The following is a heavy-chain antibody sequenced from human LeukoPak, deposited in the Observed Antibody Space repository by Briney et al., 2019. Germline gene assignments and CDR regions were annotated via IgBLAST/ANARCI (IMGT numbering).Heavy chain of an antibody. J-gene: IGHJ5*02. D-gene: IGHD3-10*01. CDR3: ASYGSGSYRFDP. CDR2: IYYSGST. CDR1: GGSISSGDYY. Sequence: PSQTLSLTCTVSGGSISSGDYYWSWIRQPPGKGLEWIGYIYYSGSTYYNPSLKSRVTISVDTSNNLFSLKLSSVTAADTAVYYCASYGSGSYRFDPWGQGTLVTVSS. V-gene: IGHV4-30-4*01.